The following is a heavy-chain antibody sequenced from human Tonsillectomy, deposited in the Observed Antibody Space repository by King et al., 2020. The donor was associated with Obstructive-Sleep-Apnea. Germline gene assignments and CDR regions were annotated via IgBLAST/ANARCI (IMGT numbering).Heavy chain of an antibody. D-gene: IGHD6-19*01. CDR1: GFSLTTSGVG. J-gene: IGHJ4*02. CDR2: IYWCDGK. Sequence: ITLKESGPTLLKPTQTLTLTCTFSGFSLTTSGVGVGWIRQAPGKALDWLAVIYWCDGKRYSPPLKSRLTITTATSEHQVVLTKTNMDPVETATNYCVHRSSGGPSGFDYWGQGNLVTVPS. V-gene: IGHV2-5*01. CDR3: VHRSSGGPSGFDY.